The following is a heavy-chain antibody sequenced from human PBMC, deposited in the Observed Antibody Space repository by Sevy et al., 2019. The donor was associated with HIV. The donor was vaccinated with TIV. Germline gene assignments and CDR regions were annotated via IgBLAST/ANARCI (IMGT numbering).Heavy chain of an antibody. D-gene: IGHD2-15*01. V-gene: IGHV3-11*01. CDR1: GLRLSDHS. J-gene: IGHJ3*02. CDR3: ATSPTYCNIHSCPFNAFNI. CDR2: ISSSGSNI. Sequence: PGGSLRLSCAGSGLRLSDHSMTWIRQAPGKGLEWVAYISSSGSNIYYTDSVKGRFTISRDSAKNLLYLQMSSLRAEDTGVYFCATSPTYCNIHSCPFNAFNIWGQGTKVTVSS.